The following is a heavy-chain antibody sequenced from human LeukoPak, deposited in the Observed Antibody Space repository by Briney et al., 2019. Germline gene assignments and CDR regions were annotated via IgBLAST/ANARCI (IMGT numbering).Heavy chain of an antibody. CDR3: ARDSPTYSIDY. CDR2: ITTSDGNT. CDR1: GFTFSSYT. J-gene: IGHJ4*02. Sequence: RTGGSLRLSCAASGFTFSSYTMSWVRQAPGKGLEWVSTITTSDGNTYYADSVKGRFTVSRDNSKNTLYLQMNSLRAEDTAVYYCARDSPTYSIDYWGQGTLVTVSS. V-gene: IGHV3-23*01. D-gene: IGHD4-11*01.